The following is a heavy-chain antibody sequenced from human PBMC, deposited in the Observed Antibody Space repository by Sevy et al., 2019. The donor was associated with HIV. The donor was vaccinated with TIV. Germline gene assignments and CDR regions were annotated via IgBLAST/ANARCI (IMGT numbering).Heavy chain of an antibody. D-gene: IGHD4-17*01. V-gene: IGHV3-33*08. CDR1: RFTFSTYV. J-gene: IGHJ4*02. CDR3: ASEAGYGTDSRPFDY. CDR2: IWHDANSE. Sequence: GGSLRLSCVASRFTFSTYVMHWVRQAPGKGLEWVAVIWHDANSEYYADSVKGRFTISRDNSKNTLYLQMNSLRAEDTAVYYCASEAGYGTDSRPFDYWGQGPWSPSPQ.